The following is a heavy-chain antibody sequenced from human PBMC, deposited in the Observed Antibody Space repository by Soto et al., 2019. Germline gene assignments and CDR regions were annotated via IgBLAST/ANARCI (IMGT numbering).Heavy chain of an antibody. Sequence: QVQLVQSGPEVKKPGSSVKVSSKASGGTFSSYTISWVRQAPGQGLEWMGRIIPILGIANYAQKFQGRVTITANKSTSTAYMELSSLRAEDTGVYYCARDRGGYCSGGSCSSGYYYGMDVWGKGTTVTVSS. D-gene: IGHD2-15*01. CDR1: GGTFSSYT. V-gene: IGHV1-69*08. CDR2: IIPILGIA. CDR3: ARDRGGYCSGGSCSSGYYYGMDV. J-gene: IGHJ6*04.